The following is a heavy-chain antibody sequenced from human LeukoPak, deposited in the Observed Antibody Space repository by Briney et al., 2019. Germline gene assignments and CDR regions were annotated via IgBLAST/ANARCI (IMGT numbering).Heavy chain of an antibody. D-gene: IGHD5-18*01. Sequence: SGTLSLTCTVSGGSISSYYWSWIRQPPGKGLEWIGHIYYSGSTNYNPSLKSRVTISIDTSKNQFSLRLTSVTAADTAVYYCARGAAGYSYGWGQGTLVTVSS. CDR1: GGSISSYY. CDR3: ARGAAGYSYG. CDR2: IYYSGST. V-gene: IGHV4-59*01. J-gene: IGHJ4*02.